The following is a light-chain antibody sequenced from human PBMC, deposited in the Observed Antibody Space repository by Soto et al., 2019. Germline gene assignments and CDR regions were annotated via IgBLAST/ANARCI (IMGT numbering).Light chain of an antibody. CDR1: QSLSSN. CDR2: GAS. J-gene: IGKJ5*01. Sequence: EVAMAQTPVTLSVSPGERATLSCRASQSLSSNFLAWYQQKPGQPPRLLILGASNRATGIADRFSGSGSGTEFTLTISRLQSEDFAVYYCQKYNNWPPITFGQGTRLEIK. V-gene: IGKV3D-15*01. CDR3: QKYNNWPPIT.